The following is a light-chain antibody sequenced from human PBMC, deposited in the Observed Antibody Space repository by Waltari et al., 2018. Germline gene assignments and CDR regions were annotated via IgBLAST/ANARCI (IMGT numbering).Light chain of an antibody. J-gene: IGKJ4*01. CDR2: DAS. V-gene: IGKV3-11*01. CDR1: QRVSSY. Sequence: EIVFTQSPATLSLSPGERGPLSFRASQRVSSYLDGFQQKPGQAPRLLIYDASTRATVIPARFSGSGSVTDFTLTISSLEPEDFAVYYCQQRTNWPLTFGGGTKVEIK. CDR3: QQRTNWPLT.